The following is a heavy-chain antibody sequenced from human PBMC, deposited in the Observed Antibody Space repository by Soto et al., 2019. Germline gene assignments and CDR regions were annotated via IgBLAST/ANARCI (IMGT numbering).Heavy chain of an antibody. J-gene: IGHJ4*02. V-gene: IGHV3-21*01. D-gene: IGHD4-17*01. CDR2: ISSSSSYI. Sequence: LRLSCAASGFTFSSYSMNLVRQAPGKGLEWVSSISSSSSYIYYADSVKGRFTISRDNAKNSLYLQMNSLRAEDTAVYYCARPPTTVTTNYLDYWGQGTLVTVSS. CDR3: ARPPTTVTTNYLDY. CDR1: GFTFSSYS.